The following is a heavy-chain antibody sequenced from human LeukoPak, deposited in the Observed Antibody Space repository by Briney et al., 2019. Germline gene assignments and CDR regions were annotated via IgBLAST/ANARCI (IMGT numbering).Heavy chain of an antibody. CDR3: AKESGKFDY. Sequence: GGCLRLSCAASGLNFDDSAMHWVRQAPGKGLEWVSLISADGGSTFSADSVKGRFSISRDNSKNSLYLQMNSLRSEDTAMYYCAKESGKFDYWGQGTLVAVSS. V-gene: IGHV3-43*02. J-gene: IGHJ4*02. CDR2: ISADGGST. CDR1: GLNFDDSA.